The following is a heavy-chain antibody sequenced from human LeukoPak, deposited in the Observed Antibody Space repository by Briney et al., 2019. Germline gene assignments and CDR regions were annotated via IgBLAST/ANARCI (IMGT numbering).Heavy chain of an antibody. J-gene: IGHJ4*02. CDR2: IRFDGTTE. CDR3: ARGAAVALEL. Sequence: GGSLRLSCGASGFTLTDYNMHWVRQAPGKGLEYVAFIRFDGTTEYYTDSVKGRFTMSRDKSKNTLYLQMNSLRGEDTAVYYCARGAAVALELWGQGTLVTVSA. CDR1: GFTLTDYN. D-gene: IGHD6-19*01. V-gene: IGHV3-30*02.